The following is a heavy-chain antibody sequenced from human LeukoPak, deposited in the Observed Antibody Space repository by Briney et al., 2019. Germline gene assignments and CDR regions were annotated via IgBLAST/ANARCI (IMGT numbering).Heavy chain of an antibody. CDR1: GFTFSSYA. V-gene: IGHV3-30*03. Sequence: GGSLRLSCAASGFTFSSYAMHWVRQAPGKGLEWVAVISYDGNNKYYADSVKGRLTISRDNSKNTLYLQMNSLRDEDTAVYYCASRTFYGSSGFYLDNWRQGTLVTVSS. CDR2: ISYDGNNK. J-gene: IGHJ4*02. CDR3: ASRTFYGSSGFYLDN. D-gene: IGHD3-22*01.